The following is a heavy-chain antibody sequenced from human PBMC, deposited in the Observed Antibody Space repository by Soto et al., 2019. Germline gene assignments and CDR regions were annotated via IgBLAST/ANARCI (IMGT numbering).Heavy chain of an antibody. CDR3: ARDRYCSDGYCYHWFDP. D-gene: IGHD2-15*01. CDR1: GGTFSSYG. CDR2: IIPIFGTT. Sequence: QVQLVKSGAEVKKPGSSVKVSCKASGGTFSSYGINWVRQAPGQGLEWMGGIIPIFGTTNYAQKFQGRVTITADESTRTAYMELSSLRSEDTAMYFCARDRYCSDGYCYHWFDPWGQGTLVTVSS. J-gene: IGHJ5*02. V-gene: IGHV1-69*12.